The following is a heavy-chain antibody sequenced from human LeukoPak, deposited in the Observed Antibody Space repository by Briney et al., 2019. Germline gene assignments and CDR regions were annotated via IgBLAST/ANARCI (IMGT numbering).Heavy chain of an antibody. CDR3: ARGYAAAGSGPY. CDR2: INSDGSSI. Sequence: GESLKISCAASGFTFSSDWMHWVRQAPGKGLVWVSRINSDGSSISYADSVKGRFTISRDNAKNTLYLQMNSLRAEDTAVYYCARGYAAAGSGPYWGQGTLVTVSS. J-gene: IGHJ4*02. V-gene: IGHV3-74*01. D-gene: IGHD6-13*01. CDR1: GFTFSSDW.